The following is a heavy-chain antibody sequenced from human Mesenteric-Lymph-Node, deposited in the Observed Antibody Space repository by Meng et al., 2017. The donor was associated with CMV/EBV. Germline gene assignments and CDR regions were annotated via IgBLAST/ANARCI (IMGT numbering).Heavy chain of an antibody. Sequence: GESLKISCAASGFTFSSYGMHWVRQAPGKGLEWVSFIQYDGISKYYADSVKGRFTISRDNSKNSLFLQVNSLRTDDTAVYYCVKEDRLKWAEYFDDWGQGTLVTVSS. D-gene: IGHD3-3*01. CDR1: GFTFSSYG. J-gene: IGHJ4*02. V-gene: IGHV3-30*02. CDR3: VKEDRLKWAEYFDD. CDR2: IQYDGISK.